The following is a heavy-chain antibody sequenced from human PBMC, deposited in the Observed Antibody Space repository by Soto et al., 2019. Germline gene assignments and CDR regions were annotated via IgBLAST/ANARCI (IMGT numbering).Heavy chain of an antibody. V-gene: IGHV4-34*01. J-gene: IGHJ6*02. CDR3: ARSGITMVRGVPRLSHYYYGMDV. D-gene: IGHD3-10*01. CDR2: IYHSGST. Sequence: AVYGGCFSGDYWSWIRQPPGKGLEWIGSIYHSGSTYYNQSLQSRVTISVDTSKNQFSLQLRSVTAADTAVYYCARSGITMVRGVPRLSHYYYGMDVWGQGTTVT. CDR1: GGCFSGDY.